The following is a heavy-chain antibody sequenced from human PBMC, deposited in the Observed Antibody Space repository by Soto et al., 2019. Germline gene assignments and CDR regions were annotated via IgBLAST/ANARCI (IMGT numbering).Heavy chain of an antibody. V-gene: IGHV3-21*01. J-gene: IGHJ6*02. Sequence: EVQLLESGGGLVQPGGSLRLSCAASGFTFSSYAMSWVRQAPGKGLEWVSAISGSSSYIYYADSVKGRFTISRDNAKNSLYLHMNSLRAEDTAAYYCARERIAAAGHYYYYYGMDVWGQGTTVTVSS. CDR2: ISGSSSYI. D-gene: IGHD6-13*01. CDR3: ARERIAAAGHYYYYYGMDV. CDR1: GFTFSSYA.